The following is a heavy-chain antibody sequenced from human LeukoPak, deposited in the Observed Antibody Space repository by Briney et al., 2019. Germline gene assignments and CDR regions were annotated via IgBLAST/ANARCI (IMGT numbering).Heavy chain of an antibody. CDR2: ISSSSSYI. J-gene: IGHJ4*02. CDR1: GFTFSSYS. Sequence: GGSLRLSCAASGFTFSSYSMNWVRQAPGKGLEWVSSISSSSSYIYYADSVKGRFTISRDNAKNSLYLQMNSLRAEDTAVYYCARGWIQRNRSYFDYWGQGTLVTVSS. V-gene: IGHV3-21*01. CDR3: ARGWIQRNRSYFDY. D-gene: IGHD5-24*01.